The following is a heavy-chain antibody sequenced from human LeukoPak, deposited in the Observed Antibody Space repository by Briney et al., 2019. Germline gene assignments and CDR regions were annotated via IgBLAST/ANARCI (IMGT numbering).Heavy chain of an antibody. D-gene: IGHD2-15*01. Sequence: PSETLSLTCTVSGGSISSSSYYWGWIRQPPGKGLEWIGSIYYSGSTYYNPSLKSRVTISVDTSKNQFSLKLSSVTAADTAVYYCARDQGRIIDYYYYGMDVWGQGTTVTVSS. CDR2: IYYSGST. J-gene: IGHJ6*02. CDR3: ARDQGRIIDYYYYGMDV. V-gene: IGHV4-39*07. CDR1: GGSISSSSYY.